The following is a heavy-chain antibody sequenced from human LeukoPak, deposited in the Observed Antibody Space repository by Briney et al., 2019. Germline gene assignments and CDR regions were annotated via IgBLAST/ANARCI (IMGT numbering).Heavy chain of an antibody. CDR3: ARGCSGGSCSSYYYYGMDV. CDR2: ISSSSSYI. CDR1: GFTFSSYA. Sequence: GGSLRLSCAASGFTFSSYAMSWVRQAPGKGLEWVSSISSSSSYIYYADSVKGRFTISRDNAKNSLYLQMNSLRAEDTAVYYCARGCSGGSCSSYYYYGMDVWGQGTTVTVSS. V-gene: IGHV3-21*01. D-gene: IGHD2-15*01. J-gene: IGHJ6*02.